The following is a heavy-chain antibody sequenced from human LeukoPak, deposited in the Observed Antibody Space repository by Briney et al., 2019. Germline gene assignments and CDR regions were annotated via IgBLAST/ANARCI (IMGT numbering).Heavy chain of an antibody. V-gene: IGHV5-51*01. CDR2: IYPGDSDT. D-gene: IGHD6-19*01. J-gene: IGHJ4*02. CDR3: ASRSSGGKDFDY. CDR1: GYSFTSYW. Sequence: GESLKISCKGSGYSFTSYWIAWVRQMPGKGLKWMGIIYPGDSDTRYSPSFQGQVTISADKSISTAYLQWSTLNPSDTAMYCCASRSSGGKDFDYWGQGTLVTVSS.